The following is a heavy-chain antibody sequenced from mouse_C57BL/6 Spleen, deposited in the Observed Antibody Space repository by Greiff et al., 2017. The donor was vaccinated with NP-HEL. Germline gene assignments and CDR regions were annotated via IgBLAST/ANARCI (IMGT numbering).Heavy chain of an antibody. J-gene: IGHJ1*03. Sequence: DVHLVESGGGLVKPGGSLKLSCAASGFTFSDYGMHWVRQAPEKGLEWVAYISSGSSTIYYADTVKGRFTISRDNAKNTLFLQMTSLRSEDTAMYYCASYYGSSYGDFDVWGTGTTVTVSS. CDR3: ASYYGSSYGDFDV. V-gene: IGHV5-17*01. CDR2: ISSGSSTI. D-gene: IGHD1-1*01. CDR1: GFTFSDYG.